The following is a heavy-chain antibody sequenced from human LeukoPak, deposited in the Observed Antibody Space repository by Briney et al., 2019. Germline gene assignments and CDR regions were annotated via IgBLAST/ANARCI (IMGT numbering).Heavy chain of an antibody. J-gene: IGHJ4*02. V-gene: IGHV4-30-4*01. CDR1: GGSISSGDYY. CDR3: ARVIFLEWFTDY. Sequence: SSETLSLTCTVSGGSISSGDYYWSWIRQPPGKGLEWIGYIYYSGSTYYNPSLKSRFTISVDTSKNQFSLKLSSVTAADTAVYYCARVIFLEWFTDYWGQGTLVTVSS. CDR2: IYYSGST. D-gene: IGHD3-3*01.